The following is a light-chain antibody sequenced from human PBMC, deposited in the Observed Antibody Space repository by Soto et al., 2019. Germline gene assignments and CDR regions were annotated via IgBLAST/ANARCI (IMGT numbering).Light chain of an antibody. CDR3: GTWDSSLSGYF. CDR2: ENN. CDR1: SSNIGNNF. J-gene: IGLJ1*01. V-gene: IGLV1-51*02. Sequence: QSVLTQPPSVSAAPGQKVTISCSGSSSNIGNNFVSWYQHLPGTAPKLLVYENNKRPSGIPDRFSGSKSGTSATLGITGLQTGDEADYYCGTWDSSLSGYFFGTGTKVTVL.